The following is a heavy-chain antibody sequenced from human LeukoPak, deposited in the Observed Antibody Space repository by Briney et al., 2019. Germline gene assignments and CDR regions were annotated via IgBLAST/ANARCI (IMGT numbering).Heavy chain of an antibody. D-gene: IGHD3-10*01. CDR2: IYHSGST. CDR1: GGSISSSNW. V-gene: IGHV4-4*02. J-gene: IGHJ6*03. Sequence: SETLSPTCAVSGGSISSSNWWSWVRQPPGKGLEWIGEIYHSGSTNYNPSLKSRVTISVDKSKNQFSLKLSSVTAADTAVYYCARVKTMVRGNYYYYMDVWGKGTTVTVSS. CDR3: ARVKTMVRGNYYYYMDV.